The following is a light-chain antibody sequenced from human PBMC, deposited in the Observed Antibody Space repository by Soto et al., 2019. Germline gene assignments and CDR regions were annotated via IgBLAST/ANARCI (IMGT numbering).Light chain of an antibody. CDR1: SSDVGGYNY. V-gene: IGLV2-14*03. J-gene: IGLJ1*01. CDR2: DVS. Sequence: QSVLTQPASVSVSPGHSITISCTGTSSDVGGYNYVSWYQHHPGKAPKLIIYDVSNRPSGVSIRFSGSKSDNTASLTISGLQPEDEADYHCSSYTTSNTRQIVFGTGTKVTVL. CDR3: SSYTTSNTRQIV.